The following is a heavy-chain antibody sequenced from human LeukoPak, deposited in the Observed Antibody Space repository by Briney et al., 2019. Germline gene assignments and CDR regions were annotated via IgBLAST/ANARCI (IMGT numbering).Heavy chain of an antibody. CDR1: GYTFTSYG. CDR2: ISAYNGNT. J-gene: IGHJ4*02. D-gene: IGHD4-17*01. CDR3: ARGGGYDYGDYVFDY. V-gene: IGHV1-18*01. Sequence: ASVKVSCKASGYTFTSYGISWVRQAPGQGLEWMGWISAYNGNTNYAQKFQGRVTITADESTSTAYMELSSLRSEDTAVYYCARGGGYDYGDYVFDYWGQGTLVTVSS.